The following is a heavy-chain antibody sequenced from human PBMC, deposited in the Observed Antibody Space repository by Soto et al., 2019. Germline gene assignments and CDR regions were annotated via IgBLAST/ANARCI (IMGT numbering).Heavy chain of an antibody. Sequence: RLSCAASGFTFSSYWMSWVHQAPGKGLEWVANIKQDGSEKYYVDSVKGRFTISRDNAKNSLYLQMNSLRAEDTAVYYCARYLVDESYYYYGMDVWGQGTTVTVSS. CDR2: IKQDGSEK. CDR3: ARYLVDESYYYYGMDV. J-gene: IGHJ6*02. V-gene: IGHV3-7*03. CDR1: GFTFSSYW. D-gene: IGHD6-6*01.